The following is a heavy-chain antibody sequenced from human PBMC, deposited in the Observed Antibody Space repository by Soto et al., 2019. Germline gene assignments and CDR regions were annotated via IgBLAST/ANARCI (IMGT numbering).Heavy chain of an antibody. J-gene: IGHJ5*02. V-gene: IGHV4-34*01. CDR3: ARGTWRRVVLEFYSWFDP. D-gene: IGHD4-4*01. Sequence: TSETLSLTCAVYGGSFSTYYWTWIRQPPGKGLEWIGDISDSGSTNYNPSLKSRATISVDTPKNQFSLELTSVTAADTAVYYCARGTWRRVVLEFYSWFDPWGQGTLVTSPQ. CDR1: GGSFSTYY. CDR2: ISDSGST.